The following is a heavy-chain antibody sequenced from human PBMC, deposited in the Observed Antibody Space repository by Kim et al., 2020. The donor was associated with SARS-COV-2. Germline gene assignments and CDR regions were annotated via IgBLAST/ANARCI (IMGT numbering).Heavy chain of an antibody. CDR2: ISYDGSNK. D-gene: IGHD4-17*01. J-gene: IGHJ4*01. Sequence: GGSLRLSCAASGFTFSSYAMHWVRQAPGKGLEWVAVISYDGSNKYYADSVKGRFTISRDNSKNTLYLQMNSLRAEDTAVYYCARDGVRSSGVTTTFDYWG. CDR1: GFTFSSYA. V-gene: IGHV3-30*04. CDR3: ARDGVRSSGVTTTFDY.